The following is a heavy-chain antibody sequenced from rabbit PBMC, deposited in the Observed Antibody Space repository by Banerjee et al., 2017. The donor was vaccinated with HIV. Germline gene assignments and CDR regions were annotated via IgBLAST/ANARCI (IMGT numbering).Heavy chain of an antibody. Sequence: QSLEETGGGVVQPGGSLTLSCKASGFDISSYSIGWVRQAPGKGLEWIGIIYGGKGSTDYASWVNGRFTISSDNAQNTVDLQMNSLTAVDRATYFCARDNPPYAGYAGYGYATRLDLWGPGTLVTVS. D-gene: IGHD6-1*01. J-gene: IGHJ3*01. CDR1: GFDISSYS. CDR2: IYGGKGST. V-gene: IGHV1S7*01. CDR3: ARDNPPYAGYAGYGYATRLDL.